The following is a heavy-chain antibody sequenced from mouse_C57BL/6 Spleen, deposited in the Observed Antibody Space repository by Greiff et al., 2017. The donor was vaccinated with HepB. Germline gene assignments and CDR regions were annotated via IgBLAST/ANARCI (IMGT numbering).Heavy chain of an antibody. CDR2: IRSKSNNYAT. V-gene: IGHV10-1*01. CDR3: VRHNRHSNYEYYAMDY. Sequence: EVQRVESGGGLVQPKGSLKLSCAASGFSFNTYAMNWVRQAPGKGLEWVARIRSKSNNYATYYADSVKDRFTISSDDSESMLYLQMNNLKTEDTAMYYCVRHNRHSNYEYYAMDYWGQGTSVTVSS. D-gene: IGHD2-5*01. CDR1: GFSFNTYA. J-gene: IGHJ4*01.